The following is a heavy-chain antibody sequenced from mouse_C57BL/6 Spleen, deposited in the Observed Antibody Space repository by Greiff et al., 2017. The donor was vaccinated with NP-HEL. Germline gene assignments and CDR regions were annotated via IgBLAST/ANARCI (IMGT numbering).Heavy chain of an antibody. CDR3: ASTMITTGDFDY. CDR1: GYTFTDYN. D-gene: IGHD2-4*01. CDR2: INPNNGGT. Sequence: EVKVVESGPELVKPGASVKMSCKASGYTFTDYNMHWVKQSHGKSLEWIGYINPNNGGTSYNQKFKGKATLTVNKSSSTAYMELRSLTSEDSAVYYCASTMITTGDFDYWGQGTTLTVSS. J-gene: IGHJ2*01. V-gene: IGHV1-22*01.